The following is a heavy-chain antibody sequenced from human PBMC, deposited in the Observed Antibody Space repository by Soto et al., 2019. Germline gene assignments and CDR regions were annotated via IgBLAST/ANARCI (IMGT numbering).Heavy chain of an antibody. V-gene: IGHV6-1*01. CDR3: AREWGRWGSPKDYYYYMDV. D-gene: IGHD2-8*02. Sequence: SQTLSITCAISGDSVSRNSAAWNWIRQSPSRGLEWLGRTYYRSKWYNDYAVSVKSRITINPDTSKNQFSLQLNSVTPEDTAVYYCAREWGRWGSPKDYYYYMDVWGKGTTVTVSS. J-gene: IGHJ6*03. CDR1: GDSVSRNSAA. CDR2: TYYRSKWYN.